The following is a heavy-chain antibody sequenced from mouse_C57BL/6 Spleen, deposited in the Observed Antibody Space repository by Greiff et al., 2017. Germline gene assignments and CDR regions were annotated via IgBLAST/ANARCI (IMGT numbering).Heavy chain of an antibody. CDR1: GYTFTSYW. D-gene: IGHD2-4*01. Sequence: VQLQQPGAELVRPGSSVKLSCKASGYTFTSYWMHWVKQRPIQGLEWIGNIDPSDSETHYNQKFKDKATLTVDKSSSTAYMQLSSLTSEDSAVYYGARSAYDYDGVYFDYWGQGTTLTVSS. CDR3: ARSAYDYDGVYFDY. J-gene: IGHJ2*01. CDR2: IDPSDSET. V-gene: IGHV1-52*01.